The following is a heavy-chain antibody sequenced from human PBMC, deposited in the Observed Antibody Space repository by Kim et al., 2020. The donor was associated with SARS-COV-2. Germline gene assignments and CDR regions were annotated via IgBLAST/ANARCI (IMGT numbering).Heavy chain of an antibody. D-gene: IGHD2-2*01. Sequence: GGSLRLSCAASEFTFSRFGMHWVRQAPGKGLEWVAFISYDGSNKNYPDSVKGRFNISRDNSKNTLYLEVNSLTVDDTAVYYCAREKRNIALVPAAMVFWGQGTLVTVSS. CDR2: ISYDGSNK. CDR3: AREKRNIALVPAAMVF. V-gene: IGHV3-33*05. J-gene: IGHJ4*02. CDR1: EFTFSRFG.